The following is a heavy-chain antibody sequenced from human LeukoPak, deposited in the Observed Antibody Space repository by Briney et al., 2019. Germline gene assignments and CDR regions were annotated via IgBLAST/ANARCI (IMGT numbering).Heavy chain of an antibody. CDR1: GGSISSYY. CDR3: ACQLSGSYLYNWFDP. Sequence: SETLSLTCTVSGGSISSYYWSWIRQPAGKGLEWIGRIYTSGSTNYNPSLKSRVTMSVDTSKNQFSLKLSSATAADTAVYYCACQLSGSYLYNWFDPWGQGTLVTVSS. D-gene: IGHD1-26*01. J-gene: IGHJ5*02. V-gene: IGHV4-4*07. CDR2: IYTSGST.